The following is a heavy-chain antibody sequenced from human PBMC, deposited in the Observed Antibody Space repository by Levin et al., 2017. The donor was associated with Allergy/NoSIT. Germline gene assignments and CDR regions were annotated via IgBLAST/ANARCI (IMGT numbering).Heavy chain of an antibody. CDR2: INHSGST. D-gene: IGHD4-23*01. CDR1: GGSFSGYY. J-gene: IGHJ6*02. CDR3: ARLVVTEYYYYYGMDV. V-gene: IGHV4-34*01. Sequence: SQTLSLTCAVYGGSFSGYYWSWIRQPPGKGLEWIGEINHSGSTNYNPSLKSRVTISVDTSKNQFSLKLSSVTAADTAVYYCARLVVTEYYYYYGMDVWGQGTTVTVSS.